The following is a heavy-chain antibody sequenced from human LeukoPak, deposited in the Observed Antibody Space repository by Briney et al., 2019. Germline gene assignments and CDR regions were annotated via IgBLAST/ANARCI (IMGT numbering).Heavy chain of an antibody. D-gene: IGHD3-10*01. J-gene: IGHJ3*02. CDR2: IYHSGST. V-gene: IGHV4-38-2*02. CDR3: ARSDNVLLWFGEFTI. Sequence: SETLSLTCTVSGYSISSGYYWGWIRQPPGKGLEWIGSIYHSGSTNYNPSLKSRVTISVDTSKNQFSLKLSSVTAADTAVYYCARSDNVLLWFGEFTIWGQGTMVTVSS. CDR1: GYSISSGYY.